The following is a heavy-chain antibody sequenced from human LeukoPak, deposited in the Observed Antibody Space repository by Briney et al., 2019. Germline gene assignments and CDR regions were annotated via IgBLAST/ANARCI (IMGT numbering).Heavy chain of an antibody. CDR1: GFTFGSYA. V-gene: IGHV3-30*01. CDR3: ARVGRNYYDSSGYWDY. CDR2: ISYDGSNK. J-gene: IGHJ4*02. D-gene: IGHD3-22*01. Sequence: GGSLRLSCAASGFTFGSYAMHWVRQAPGKGLEWVAVISYDGSNKYYADSVKGRFTISRDNSKNTLYLQMNSLRAEDTAVYYCARVGRNYYDSSGYWDYWGQGTLVTVSS.